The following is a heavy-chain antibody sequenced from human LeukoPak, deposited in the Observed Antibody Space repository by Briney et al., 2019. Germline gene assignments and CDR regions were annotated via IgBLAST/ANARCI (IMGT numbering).Heavy chain of an antibody. CDR2: IKYSGSS. CDR1: GGSFSDYH. D-gene: IGHD3-22*01. V-gene: IGHV4-34*01. J-gene: IGHJ4*02. Sequence: SETLSLTCGVYGGSFSDYHWSWIRQPPGKGLEWIGEIKYSGSSNYNPSLKSRVNISVDTSKNQFSLKLSSVTAADTAVYYCARTTYFYDTSGYYYGNWGQGTLVTVSS. CDR3: ARTTYFYDTSGYYYGN.